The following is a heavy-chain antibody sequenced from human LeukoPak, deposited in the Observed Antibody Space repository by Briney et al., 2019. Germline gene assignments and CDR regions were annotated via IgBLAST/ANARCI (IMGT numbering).Heavy chain of an antibody. J-gene: IGHJ4*02. D-gene: IGHD6-6*01. V-gene: IGHV3-21*01. Sequence: GGSLRLSCAASGFTFSSYNMNWVRQAPGKGLEWVSSIGSSSSYIYYADSVKGRFTISRDNAKNSLYLQMNSLRAEDTAVYYCARDSGVSSSFDYWGQGTLVTVSS. CDR2: IGSSSSYI. CDR1: GFTFSSYN. CDR3: ARDSGVSSSFDY.